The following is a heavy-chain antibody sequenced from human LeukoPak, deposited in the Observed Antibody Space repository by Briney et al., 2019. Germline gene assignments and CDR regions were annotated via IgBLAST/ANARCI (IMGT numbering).Heavy chain of an antibody. Sequence: KPSETLSLTCAVYGGSFSGYYWSWIRQPPGKGLEWIGEINHSGSTNYNPSLKSRVTISVDTSKNQFSLKLSSVTAADTAVYYCARGGDSSSDNSFDPWGPGTLVTVSS. V-gene: IGHV4-34*01. D-gene: IGHD6-13*01. CDR3: ARGGDSSSDNSFDP. J-gene: IGHJ5*02. CDR2: INHSGST. CDR1: GGSFSGYY.